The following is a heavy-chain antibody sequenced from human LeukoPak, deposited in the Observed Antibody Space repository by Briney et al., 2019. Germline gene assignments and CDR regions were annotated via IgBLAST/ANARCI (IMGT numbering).Heavy chain of an antibody. CDR2: ISGSGGST. V-gene: IGHV3-23*01. Sequence: PGGSLRLSCAASGFTFSSYAMSWVRQAPGKGLEWVSAISGSGGSTYYADSVKGRFTISRDNAKNSLYLQMNSLRAEDTAVYYCARDHNYGDYAYWGQGTLVTVSS. J-gene: IGHJ4*02. D-gene: IGHD4-17*01. CDR3: ARDHNYGDYAY. CDR1: GFTFSSYA.